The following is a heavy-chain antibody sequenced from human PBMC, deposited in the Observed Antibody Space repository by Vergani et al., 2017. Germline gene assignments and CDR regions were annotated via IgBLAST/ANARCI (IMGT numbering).Heavy chain of an antibody. CDR3: ARGVGVTATPEWWFDP. V-gene: IGHV7-4-1*02. CDR2: INTYTGNP. CDR1: GYTFTSYA. J-gene: IGHJ5*02. D-gene: IGHD2-15*01. Sequence: QFQLVQSGSELKKPGASLNVPCKAPGYTFTSYAMNWVRQAPGQGLEWMGWINTYTGNPTYAQGFTGRFVFSLDTSVSTTYLQISSLKADDTAVYYCARGVGVTATPEWWFDPWGQGTLVTVSS.